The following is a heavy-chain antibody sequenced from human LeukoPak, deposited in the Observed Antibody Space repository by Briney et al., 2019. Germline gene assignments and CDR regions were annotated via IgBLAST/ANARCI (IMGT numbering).Heavy chain of an antibody. CDR1: GFTFSSYG. Sequence: HPGGSLRLSCAASGFTFSSYGMHWVRQAPGKGLEWVAVIWYDGSNKYYADSVKGRFTISRDNSKNTLYLQMNSLRAEDTAVYYCARDRHYGSGSSYYFDYWGQGTLVTVSS. J-gene: IGHJ4*02. D-gene: IGHD3-10*01. CDR2: IWYDGSNK. CDR3: ARDRHYGSGSSYYFDY. V-gene: IGHV3-33*01.